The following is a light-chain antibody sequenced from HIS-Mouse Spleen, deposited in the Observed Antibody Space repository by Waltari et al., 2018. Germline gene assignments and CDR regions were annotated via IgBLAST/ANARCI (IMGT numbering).Light chain of an antibody. CDR3: QQSYSTPGT. J-gene: IGKJ1*01. V-gene: IGKV1-39*01. CDR1: QSISSY. CDR2: AAS. Sequence: DIQMTQSPSSLSASVGDRVTLTCRASQSISSYLIWSQQKPGKAPKLLIYAASSLQSGVPSRFSGSGSGTDFTLTISSLQPEDFATYYCQQSYSTPGTFGQGTKVEIK.